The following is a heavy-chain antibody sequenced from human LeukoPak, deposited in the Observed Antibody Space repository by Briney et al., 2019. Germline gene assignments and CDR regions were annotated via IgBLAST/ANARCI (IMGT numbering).Heavy chain of an antibody. J-gene: IGHJ4*02. CDR3: AKDWTYGSGSYYNY. CDR2: ISGSGGST. D-gene: IGHD3-10*01. V-gene: IGHV3-23*01. CDR1: GFTFSSYA. Sequence: GGSLRLSCAASGFTFSSYAMSWVRQAPGKGLEWVSAISGSGGSTYYADSVKGRFTIPRDNSKNTLYLQMNSLRAEDTAVYYCAKDWTYGSGSYYNYWGQGTLVTVSS.